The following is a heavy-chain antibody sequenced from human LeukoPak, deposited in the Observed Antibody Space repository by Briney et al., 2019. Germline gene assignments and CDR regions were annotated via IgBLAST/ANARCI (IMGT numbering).Heavy chain of an antibody. V-gene: IGHV4-34*01. J-gene: IGHJ6*03. CDR3: ARGMGAITRGYYMDV. D-gene: IGHD1-26*01. Sequence: SETLSLTCAVYGGSFSGYYWSWIRQPPGKGLDWIGEVNHSGSTNYNPSLKSRATISVDTSKNQFSLKLSSVTAADTAVYYCARGMGAITRGYYMDVWGKGTTVTVSS. CDR2: VNHSGST. CDR1: GGSFSGYY.